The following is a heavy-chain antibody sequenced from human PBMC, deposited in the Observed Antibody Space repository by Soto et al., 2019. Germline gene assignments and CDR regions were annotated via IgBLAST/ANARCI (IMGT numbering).Heavy chain of an antibody. D-gene: IGHD2-2*01. CDR1: GFTFDDYV. V-gene: IGHV3-9*01. Sequence: EVQLVESGGGLVQPGRSLRLSCAASGFTFDDYVMHWVRQAPGKGLEWVSGISWNSGSIGYADSVKGRFTISRDNAKNSLYLQMNSLRAEDTALYYCAKDKSSTRQGDFDYWGQGTLVTVSS. J-gene: IGHJ4*02. CDR3: AKDKSSTRQGDFDY. CDR2: ISWNSGSI.